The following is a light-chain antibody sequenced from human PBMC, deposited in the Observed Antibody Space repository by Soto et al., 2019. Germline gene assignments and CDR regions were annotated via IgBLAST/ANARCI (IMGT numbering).Light chain of an antibody. Sequence: IQRTQSPSFLSASAVDRVTIFCRASQSISNFLHWYQQKPGKAPKLLIYAASKLESGVPSRFGGSGSGTEFTLTISSLQPDDFATYYCLQFNTFPWTFGQGTKVDIK. CDR3: LQFNTFPWT. CDR1: QSISNF. V-gene: IGKV1-5*02. CDR2: AAS. J-gene: IGKJ1*01.